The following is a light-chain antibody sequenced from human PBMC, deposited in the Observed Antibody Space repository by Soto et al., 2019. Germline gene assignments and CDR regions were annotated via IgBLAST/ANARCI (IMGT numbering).Light chain of an antibody. CDR3: QQHNAWPLT. CDR2: GAT. J-gene: IGKJ4*01. CDR1: QSVSNN. V-gene: IGKV3-15*01. Sequence: EIVMTQSPATLSVSPGERVTLSCRASQSVSNNLAWYQQTPGQAPRLLIYGATATTTSIPARFSGSGSGTEFTLTICSLQSEDFAVYYCQQHNAWPLTFGGGTKVEIK.